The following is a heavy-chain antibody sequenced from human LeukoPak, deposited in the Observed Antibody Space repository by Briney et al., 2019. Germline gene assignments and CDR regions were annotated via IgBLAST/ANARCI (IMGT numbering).Heavy chain of an antibody. J-gene: IGHJ4*02. D-gene: IGHD3-10*01. CDR2: ILYSGST. CDR1: GGSISSGDYY. CDR3: ARRVVRGVITTQPTDY. Sequence: PSQTLSLTCTVSGGSISSGDYYWSWIRQPPGKGLEWIGYILYSGSTYYNPSLKSRVTISVDTSKNQFSLKLSSVTAADTAVYYCARRVVRGVITTQPTDYWGQGTLVTVSS. V-gene: IGHV4-30-4*01.